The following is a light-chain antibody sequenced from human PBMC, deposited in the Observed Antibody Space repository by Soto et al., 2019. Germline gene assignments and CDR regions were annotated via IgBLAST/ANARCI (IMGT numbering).Light chain of an antibody. CDR1: QSVSSSY. V-gene: IGKV3-20*01. J-gene: IGKJ5*01. Sequence: EIVLTQSPGTLSLSPGERATLSCRASQSVSSSYLAWYKQKPGQAPRLLIYGASTRATGIPDRFSGSGSGTHFTLTITRLEPEDFAVYFCQQYDTSAGITFGQGTRLEIK. CDR2: GAS. CDR3: QQYDTSAGIT.